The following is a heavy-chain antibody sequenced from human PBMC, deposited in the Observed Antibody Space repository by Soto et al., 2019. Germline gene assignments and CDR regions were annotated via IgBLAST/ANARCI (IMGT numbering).Heavy chain of an antibody. CDR3: ARALSMAQYYYYMDV. CDR1: GYTFTTYG. Sequence: QVQLVQSGPEVKKPGASVKVSCKASGYTFTTYGISWVRQAPGQGLEWMGWISPYNGDTHYAERFQGRLTMTTDTSATSAYMELRTLSSDDRAVYFCARALSMAQYYYYMDVGGKGTTVTVSS. J-gene: IGHJ6*03. CDR2: ISPYNGDT. V-gene: IGHV1-18*01.